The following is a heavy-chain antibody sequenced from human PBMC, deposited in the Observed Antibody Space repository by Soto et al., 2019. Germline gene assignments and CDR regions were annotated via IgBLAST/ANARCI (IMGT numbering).Heavy chain of an antibody. V-gene: IGHV3-21*01. J-gene: IGHJ6*02. CDR1: GFTFSSYS. Sequence: GGSLRLSCAASGFTFSSYSMNWVRQAPGKGLEGVSSISSSSSYIYYADSVKGRFTISRDNAKNSLYLQMNSLRAEDTAVYYCARPYYYDSSGYYPTSWGYYYYGMDVWGQGTTVTVSS. D-gene: IGHD3-22*01. CDR3: ARPYYYDSSGYYPTSWGYYYYGMDV. CDR2: ISSSSSYI.